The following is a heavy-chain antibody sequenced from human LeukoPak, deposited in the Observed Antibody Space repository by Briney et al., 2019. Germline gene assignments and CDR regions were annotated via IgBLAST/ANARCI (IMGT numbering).Heavy chain of an antibody. V-gene: IGHV4-59*11. D-gene: IGHD6-13*01. J-gene: IGHJ6*03. CDR3: ARDFSGSSWYGMDYYYYYYMDV. CDR1: SGSISSHY. CDR2: IYYSGST. Sequence: SDTLSLTCTVSSGSISSHYWIWIRHPPGKGLEWIGYIYYSGSTNYNPSLKSRITISVDTSKNQFSLKLSSVTAADTAVYYCARDFSGSSWYGMDYYYYYYMDVWGKGTTVTVSS.